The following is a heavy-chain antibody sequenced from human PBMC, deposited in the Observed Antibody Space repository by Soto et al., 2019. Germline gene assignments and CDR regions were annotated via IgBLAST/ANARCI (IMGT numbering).Heavy chain of an antibody. Sequence: GESMKISCKGSGYNFTNYWIAWVRQMPGKGLEWMGVIYPGDSDTRYRPSLRGQVTISVDKSTSTAYLRWSSLKASDTAMYYCARRDRGYYYGMVVWGPGRTVTV. CDR1: GYNFTNYW. CDR2: IYPGDSDT. CDR3: ARRDRGYYYGMVV. J-gene: IGHJ6*02. V-gene: IGHV5-51*01.